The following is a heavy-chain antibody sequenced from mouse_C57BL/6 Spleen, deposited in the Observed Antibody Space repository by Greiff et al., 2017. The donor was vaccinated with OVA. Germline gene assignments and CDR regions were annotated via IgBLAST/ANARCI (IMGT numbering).Heavy chain of an antibody. Sequence: EVQLQQSGPELVKPGASVKMSCKASGYTFTDYNMHWVKQSHGKSLEWIGYINPNNGGTSYNQKFKGKATLTVNTSSSPAYMELRSLTAEASAVYYGARVADYDYDGAIDYWGQGTSVTVSS. V-gene: IGHV1-22*01. CDR3: ARVADYDYDGAIDY. J-gene: IGHJ4*01. D-gene: IGHD2-4*01. CDR1: GYTFTDYN. CDR2: INPNNGGT.